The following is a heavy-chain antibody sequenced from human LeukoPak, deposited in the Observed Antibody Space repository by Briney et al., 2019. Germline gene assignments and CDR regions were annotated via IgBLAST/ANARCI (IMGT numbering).Heavy chain of an antibody. J-gene: IGHJ4*02. CDR1: GGSFSGYY. V-gene: IGHV4-34*01. D-gene: IGHD2-8*01. CDR2: ISLSGLT. CDR3: SRENGAFSPFGF. Sequence: QPSETLSLTCAVYGGSFSGYYWSWIRQPPGQGLEWIGEISLSGLTNYSPSLNSRVTMSLDKPKNQLSLNLSSVTAADTAVYYCSRENGAFSPFGFWGQGTLVTVPS.